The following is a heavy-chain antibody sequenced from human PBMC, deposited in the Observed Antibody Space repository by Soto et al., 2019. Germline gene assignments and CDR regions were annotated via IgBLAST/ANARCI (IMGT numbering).Heavy chain of an antibody. V-gene: IGHV4-39*01. CDR1: GGSISSSSYY. CDR2: IYYSGST. CDR3: ARHSGYDWFDP. J-gene: IGHJ5*02. Sequence: PSETLSLTCTVSGGSISSSSYYWGWIRQPPGKGLEWIGSIYYSGSTYYNPSLKSRITISVDTSKNQFSLKLSSVTAADTAVYYCARHSGYDWFDPWGQGTLVTVSS. D-gene: IGHD5-12*01.